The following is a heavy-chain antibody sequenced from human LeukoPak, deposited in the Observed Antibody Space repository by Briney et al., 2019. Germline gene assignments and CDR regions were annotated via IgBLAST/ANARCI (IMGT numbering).Heavy chain of an antibody. Sequence: RASVKVSCKAPGYTFTSYYMHWVRQAPGQGLEWMGIINPSGGRTSYAQKFQGRVTMTRDTSTSTVYMELSSLRSEDTAVYYCARGPQILYDAFDIWGQGTMVTVPS. D-gene: IGHD2-15*01. CDR1: GYTFTSYY. CDR2: INPSGGRT. J-gene: IGHJ3*02. V-gene: IGHV1-46*01. CDR3: ARGPQILYDAFDI.